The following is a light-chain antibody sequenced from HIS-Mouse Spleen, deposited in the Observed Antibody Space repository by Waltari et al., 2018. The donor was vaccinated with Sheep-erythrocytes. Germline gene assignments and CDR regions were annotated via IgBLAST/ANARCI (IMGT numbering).Light chain of an antibody. Sequence: DIVMTQSPDSLAVSLGGRATINCKSSQSVLYSSNNQHYLAWYQQKPGQPPKLLIYWASTRESGVPDRFSGSGSGTDFTLTISSLQAEDVAVYYCQQYYSTLTFGGGTKVEIK. CDR3: QQYYSTLT. V-gene: IGKV4-1*01. CDR2: WAS. CDR1: QSVLYSSNNQHY. J-gene: IGKJ4*01.